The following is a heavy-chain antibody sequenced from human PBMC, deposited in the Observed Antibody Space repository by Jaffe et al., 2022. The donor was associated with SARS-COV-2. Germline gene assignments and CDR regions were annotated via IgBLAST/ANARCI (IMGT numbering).Heavy chain of an antibody. D-gene: IGHD2-15*01. CDR3: ARDCFKGYCSGGSPRGVFDF. J-gene: IGHJ4*02. Sequence: QVKLQESGPRLVKPSETLSLTCSVSGGSINSGGYYWSWVRHLPGKGLEWVGYIDYNGIAYYNPSLTARVTIEIDTAKNQFSLRLISVTAADTAMYYCARDCFKGYCSGGSPRGVFDFWGQGTLVTVSS. CDR1: GGSINSGGYY. V-gene: IGHV4-31*03. CDR2: IDYNGIA.